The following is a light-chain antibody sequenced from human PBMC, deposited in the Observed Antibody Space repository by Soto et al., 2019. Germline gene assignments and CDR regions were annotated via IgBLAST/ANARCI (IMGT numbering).Light chain of an antibody. V-gene: IGKV3-20*01. CDR2: GAS. CDR1: QSVSSTY. Sequence: EIVLTQSPGTLSLSPGERATLSCRASQSVSSTYLAWYQQQPGQAPMLLIYGASNRATGIPDRFSGSGSGTNFTLTISRLEPEDFAVYYCQPYGSSSWTFGQGTKVEIK. J-gene: IGKJ1*01. CDR3: QPYGSSSWT.